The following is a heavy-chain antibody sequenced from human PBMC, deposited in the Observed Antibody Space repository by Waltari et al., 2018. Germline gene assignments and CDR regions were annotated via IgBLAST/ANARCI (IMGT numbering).Heavy chain of an antibody. CDR2: INQGGSDK. D-gene: IGHD1-1*01. J-gene: IGHJ4*02. V-gene: IGHV3-7*03. CDR1: GFTFPRYW. Sequence: VESGGGLVQPGGSLRLSCAASGFTFPRYWMSWVRQAPGKGLECVANINQGGSDKNYVDSVKGRFTISRDNAKNPLYLQMNSLGAEDTAVYYCARTGDDYWGQGTLVTVSS. CDR3: ARTGDDY.